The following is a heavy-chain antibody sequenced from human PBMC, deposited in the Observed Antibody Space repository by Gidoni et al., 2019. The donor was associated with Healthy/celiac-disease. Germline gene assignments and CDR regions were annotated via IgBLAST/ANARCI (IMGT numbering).Heavy chain of an antibody. D-gene: IGHD3-10*01. CDR3: AREGAPITMVRGGVYFDY. Sequence: QLQLQESGPGLVKPSETLSLTCTVSGGSISSSRYYWGWLRQPPGKGLEWIGSIYSSGSTYYNPSLKSRVTISVDTSKNQFSLKLSSVTAADTAVYYCAREGAPITMVRGGVYFDYWGQGTLVTVSS. J-gene: IGHJ4*02. CDR1: GGSISSSRYY. CDR2: IYSSGST. V-gene: IGHV4-39*07.